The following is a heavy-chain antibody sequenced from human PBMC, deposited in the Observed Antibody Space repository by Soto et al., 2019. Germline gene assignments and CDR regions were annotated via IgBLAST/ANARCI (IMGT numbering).Heavy chain of an antibody. CDR3: ARDLSPDFWSGYYLGYYGMDV. V-gene: IGHV4-4*02. J-gene: IGHJ6*02. CDR1: GGSISSSNW. D-gene: IGHD3-3*01. Sequence: KPSETLSLTCAVSGGSISSSNWWSWVRQPPGKGLEWIGEIYHSGSTNYNPSLKSRVTISVDKSKNQFSLKLSSVTAADTAVYYCARDLSPDFWSGYYLGYYGMDVWGQGTTVTVSS. CDR2: IYHSGST.